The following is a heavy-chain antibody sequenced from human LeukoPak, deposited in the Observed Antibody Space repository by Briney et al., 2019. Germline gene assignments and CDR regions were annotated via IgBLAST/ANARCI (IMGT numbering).Heavy chain of an antibody. CDR2: INPSGDST. CDR1: GYTFTSNH. V-gene: IGHV1-46*01. D-gene: IGHD6-6*01. Sequence: ASVKVSCKASGYTFTSNHIHWVRQAPGQGLEWMGVINPSGDSTSYAPNFQGRVTVTRDTSTSTVYMELSSLRSVDTAIYYCAKIAARDTGEGYWGQGTLVTVSS. J-gene: IGHJ4*02. CDR3: AKIAARDTGEGY.